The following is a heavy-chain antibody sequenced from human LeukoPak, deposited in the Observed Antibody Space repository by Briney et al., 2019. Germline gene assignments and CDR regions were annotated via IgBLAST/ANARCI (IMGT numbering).Heavy chain of an antibody. Sequence: ASVKVSCKASGYTFTNYGISWVRQAPGQGLEWMGWISADKGNTNYAQKFQGRVTMTTDRSTSTVYMELRSLRSDDTAVYCCASRSGSHPYYFDYWGQGTLVTVSS. CDR3: ASRSGSHPYYFDY. D-gene: IGHD1-26*01. V-gene: IGHV1-18*01. CDR1: GYTFTNYG. CDR2: ISADKGNT. J-gene: IGHJ4*02.